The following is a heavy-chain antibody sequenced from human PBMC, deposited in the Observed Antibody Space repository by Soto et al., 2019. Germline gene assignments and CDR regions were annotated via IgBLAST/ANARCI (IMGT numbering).Heavy chain of an antibody. CDR3: ASLLDFPYDFWSGYYPGRDY. Sequence: GGSLRLSGAASGCTFSDYYMSWIRQAPGKGLEWVSYISSSGSTIYYADSVKGRFTISRDNAKNSLYLQMNSLRAEDTAVYYCASLLDFPYDFWSGYYPGRDYWGQGTLVTVSS. D-gene: IGHD3-3*01. J-gene: IGHJ4*02. CDR1: GCTFSDYY. V-gene: IGHV3-11*01. CDR2: ISSSGSTI.